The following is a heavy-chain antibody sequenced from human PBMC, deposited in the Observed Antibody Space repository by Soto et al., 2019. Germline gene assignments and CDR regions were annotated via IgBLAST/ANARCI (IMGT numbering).Heavy chain of an antibody. D-gene: IGHD2-21*01. CDR1: GFTFSSYA. J-gene: IGHJ3*02. CDR3: LTYGGGGGCYCVAFEI. V-gene: IGHV3-23*01. Sequence: EVQLLESGGGLVQPGGFLRLACAASGFTFSSYAMSWVRQAPGKGLEWVSAISGSGGSTYYADSVKVRFTISRDQCKYTVHLQMDGQRADGTGVGCLLTYGGGGGCYCVAFEILGQGTMVNGS. CDR2: ISGSGGST.